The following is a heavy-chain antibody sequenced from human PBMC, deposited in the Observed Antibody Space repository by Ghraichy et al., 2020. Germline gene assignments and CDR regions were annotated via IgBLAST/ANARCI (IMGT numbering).Heavy chain of an antibody. CDR3: ARPGEDRSPYNWFDP. CDR1: GYTFTSYY. CDR2: INPSGGST. V-gene: IGHV1-46*03. D-gene: IGHD3-10*01. Sequence: ASVKVSCKASGYTFTSYYMHWVRQAPGQGLEWMGIINPSGGSTSYAQKFQGRVTMTRDTSTSTVYMELSSLRSEDTAVYYCARPGEDRSPYNWFDPWGQGTLVTVSS. J-gene: IGHJ5*02.